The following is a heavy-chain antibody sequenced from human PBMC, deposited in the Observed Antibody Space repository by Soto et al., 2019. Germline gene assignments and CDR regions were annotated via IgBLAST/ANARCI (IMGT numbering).Heavy chain of an antibody. Sequence: ASVKVSCKASGITFSTYAIHWVRQAPGQSLEWMGWINTGNGNTRYSQNFQGRVTLTRDTSASTAYMELSSLRSEDTAVYYCARERDSSGWERNFDYWGQGTLVTVSS. D-gene: IGHD6-19*01. CDR3: ARERDSSGWERNFDY. CDR2: INTGNGNT. V-gene: IGHV1-3*04. CDR1: GITFSTYA. J-gene: IGHJ4*02.